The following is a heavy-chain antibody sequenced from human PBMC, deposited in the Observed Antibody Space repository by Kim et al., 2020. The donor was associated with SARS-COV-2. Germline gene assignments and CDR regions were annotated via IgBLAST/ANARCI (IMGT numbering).Heavy chain of an antibody. CDR2: IIPILGIA. J-gene: IGHJ6*02. CDR1: GGTFSSYA. V-gene: IGHV1-69*04. CDR3: ARAVVVVVAADNETDYYYYYGMDV. Sequence: SVKVSCKASGGTFSSYAISWVRQAPGQGLEWMGRIIPILGIANYAQKFQGRVTITADKSTSTAYMELSSLRSEDTAVYYCARAVVVVVAADNETDYYYYYGMDVWGQGTTVTVSS. D-gene: IGHD2-15*01.